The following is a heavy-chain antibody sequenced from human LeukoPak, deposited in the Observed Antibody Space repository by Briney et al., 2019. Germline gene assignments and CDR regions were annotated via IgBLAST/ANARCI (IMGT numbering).Heavy chain of an antibody. V-gene: IGHV1-18*01. CDR1: GYTFTSYG. J-gene: IGHJ4*02. CDR2: ISAYDGNT. D-gene: IGHD2-15*01. CDR3: ARDEKRYCSGGSCPAYFDY. Sequence: ASVKVSCKASGYTFTSYGISWVRQAPGQGLEWMGWISAYDGNTNYALKLRGRVTMTTDTSTSTAYMELRSLRSDDTAVYYCARDEKRYCSGGSCPAYFDYWGQGTLVTVSS.